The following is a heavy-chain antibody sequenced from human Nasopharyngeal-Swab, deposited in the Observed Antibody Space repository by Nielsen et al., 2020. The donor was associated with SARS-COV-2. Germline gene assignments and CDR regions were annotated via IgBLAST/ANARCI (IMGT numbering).Heavy chain of an antibody. CDR2: IWYDGSNK. Sequence: GLEWVAVIWYDGSNKYYADSVKGRFTISRDNSKNTLYLQMNSLRAEDTAVYYCARVPGDTAMASDYWGQGTLVTVSS. J-gene: IGHJ4*02. CDR3: ARVPGDTAMASDY. V-gene: IGHV3-33*01. D-gene: IGHD5-18*01.